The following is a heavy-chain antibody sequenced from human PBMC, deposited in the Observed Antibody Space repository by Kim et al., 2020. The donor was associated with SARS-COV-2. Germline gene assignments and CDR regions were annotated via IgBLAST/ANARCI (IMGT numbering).Heavy chain of an antibody. J-gene: IGHJ6*02. CDR1: GYTFTSYD. Sequence: ASVKVSCKASGYTFTSYDINWVRQATGQGLEWMGWMNPNSGNTGYAQKFQGRVTMTRNTSISTAYMELSSLRSEDTAVYYCAKELKYYGSGSYYASRRGYGMDVWGQGTTVTVSS. D-gene: IGHD3-10*01. CDR3: AKELKYYGSGSYYASRRGYGMDV. V-gene: IGHV1-8*01. CDR2: MNPNSGNT.